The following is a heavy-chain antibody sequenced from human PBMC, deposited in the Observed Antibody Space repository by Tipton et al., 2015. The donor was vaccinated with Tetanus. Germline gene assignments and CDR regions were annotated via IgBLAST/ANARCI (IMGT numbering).Heavy chain of an antibody. Sequence: SLRLSCAASGFTFDDYAVHWVRQAPGKGLEWVSGISWNSGSIGYADSVKGRFTISRDNAKNSLYLQMNSLRAEDTALYYCAKHIFGMEQQLRPSFDYWGQGTLVTVSS. CDR1: GFTFDDYA. CDR2: ISWNSGSI. V-gene: IGHV3-9*01. J-gene: IGHJ4*02. D-gene: IGHD6-13*01. CDR3: AKHIFGMEQQLRPSFDY.